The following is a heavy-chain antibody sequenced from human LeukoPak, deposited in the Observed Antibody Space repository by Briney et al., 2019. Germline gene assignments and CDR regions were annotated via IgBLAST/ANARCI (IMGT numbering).Heavy chain of an antibody. Sequence: PGGSLRLSCVVSGFTFSSYSMNWVRQAPGKGLEWVSSISSSSSYIYYADSVKGRFTISRDNAKNSLYLQMNSLRVEDTALYYCAKDIGRVDTASTYMDVWGKGTTVTISS. CDR2: ISSSSSYI. D-gene: IGHD5-18*01. J-gene: IGHJ6*03. V-gene: IGHV3-21*04. CDR1: GFTFSSYS. CDR3: AKDIGRVDTASTYMDV.